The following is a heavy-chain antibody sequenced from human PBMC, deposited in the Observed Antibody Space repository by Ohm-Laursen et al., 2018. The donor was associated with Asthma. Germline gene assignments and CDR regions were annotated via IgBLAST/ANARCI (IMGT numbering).Heavy chain of an antibody. CDR2: ISYDGSNK. CDR3: ARDPIYYGSETPYAFDI. V-gene: IGHV3-30*03. J-gene: IGHJ3*02. Sequence: SSLRLSCAASGFTFSSYGMHWVRRAPGKGLEWVAVISYDGSNKYYADSVKGRFTISRDNSKNTLYLQMNSLRAEETAVYYCARDPIYYGSETPYAFDIWGQGTMVTVSS. CDR1: GFTFSSYG. D-gene: IGHD3-10*01.